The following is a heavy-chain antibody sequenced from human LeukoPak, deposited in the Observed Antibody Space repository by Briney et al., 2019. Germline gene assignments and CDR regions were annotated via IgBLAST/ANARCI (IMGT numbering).Heavy chain of an antibody. CDR2: ISSSSSTI. V-gene: IGHV3-48*02. Sequence: GGSLRLSCAASGFTFSSYSMNWVRQAPGKGLEWVSYISSSSSTIYYADSVKGRFTISRDNAKNSLYLQMNSLRDEDTAVYYRATDHYYDSSGYYFRAFDIWGQGTMVTVSS. CDR1: GFTFSSYS. D-gene: IGHD3-22*01. J-gene: IGHJ3*02. CDR3: ATDHYYDSSGYYFRAFDI.